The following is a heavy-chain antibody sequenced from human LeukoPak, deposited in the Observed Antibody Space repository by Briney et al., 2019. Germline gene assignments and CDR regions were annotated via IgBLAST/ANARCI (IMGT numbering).Heavy chain of an antibody. CDR2: ISYDGSNK. D-gene: IGHD3-3*01. V-gene: IGHV3-30-3*01. CDR3: ARDITTVPDFYGMDV. CDR1: GFTFSSYA. Sequence: PGRSLRLSCAASGFTFSSYAMHWVRQAPGKGLEWVAVISYDGSNKFYADSVKGRFTISRDNSKNTLYLQMNSLRAEDTAVYYCARDITTVPDFYGMDVWGQRTTVTVSS. J-gene: IGHJ6*02.